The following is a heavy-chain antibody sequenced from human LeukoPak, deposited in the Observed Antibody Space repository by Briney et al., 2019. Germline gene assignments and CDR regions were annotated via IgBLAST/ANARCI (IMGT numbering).Heavy chain of an antibody. J-gene: IGHJ4*02. CDR2: ISNSGSTI. CDR3: ARGAPFSDPLYYFDY. V-gene: IGHV3-48*03. Sequence: GGSLRLSCAASGFTFSSYEMNWVRQAPGKGLEWVSYISNSGSTIYYTDSVKGRFTISRDNAKNTLYLQMNSLRAEDTAVYYCARGAPFSDPLYYFDYWGQGTLVTVSS. CDR1: GFTFSSYE.